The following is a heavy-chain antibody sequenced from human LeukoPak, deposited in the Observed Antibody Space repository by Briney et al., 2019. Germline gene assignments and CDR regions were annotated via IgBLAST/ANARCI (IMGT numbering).Heavy chain of an antibody. CDR1: GGSMNTLNW. D-gene: IGHD2-15*01. CDR2: IYHGGNT. V-gene: IGHV4-4*02. CDR3: ARELAVVGAVDAFDI. J-gene: IGHJ3*02. Sequence: SETLSLTCTVFGGSMNTLNWWSWLRQSPWKGLEWIGQIYHGGNTNYNPSFKSRVAMSVDRSYNQFSLSLTSLTAADTAVYYCARELAVVGAVDAFDIWGKGTLVTVSS.